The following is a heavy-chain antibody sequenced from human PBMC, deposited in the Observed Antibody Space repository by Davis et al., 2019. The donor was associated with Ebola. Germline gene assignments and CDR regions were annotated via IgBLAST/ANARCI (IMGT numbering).Heavy chain of an antibody. J-gene: IGHJ5*02. D-gene: IGHD5-12*01. CDR3: ARDAWLRFPAFDP. Sequence: GESLKISCAASGFTFSSYSMNWVRQAPGKGLVWVSRINSDGSSTSYADSVKGRFTISRDNAKNTLYLQMNSLRAEDTAVYYCARDAWLRFPAFDPWGQGTLVTVSS. V-gene: IGHV3-74*01. CDR2: INSDGSST. CDR1: GFTFSSYS.